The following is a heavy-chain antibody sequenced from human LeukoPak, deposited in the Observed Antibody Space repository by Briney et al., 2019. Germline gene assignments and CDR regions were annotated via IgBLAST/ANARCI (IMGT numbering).Heavy chain of an antibody. V-gene: IGHV3-7*05. CDR2: IKQDESEK. D-gene: IGHD3-16*02. CDR1: GFTFSSYC. CDR3: AISSTRYFFDY. J-gene: IGHJ4*02. Sequence: PGGSLRLSCAASGFTFSSYCMSWVRQAPGTGLEWVATIKQDESEKYYADSVKGRFTISRDNSKNTLYLQMNSLRAEDTAVYYCAISSTRYFFDYWGQGTLVTVSS.